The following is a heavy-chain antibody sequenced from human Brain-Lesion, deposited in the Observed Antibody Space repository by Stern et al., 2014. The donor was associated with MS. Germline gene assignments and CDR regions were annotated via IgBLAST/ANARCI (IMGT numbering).Heavy chain of an antibody. J-gene: IGHJ4*02. CDR1: GYLFDDYW. CDR3: AKSPATPSGYDRFDY. D-gene: IGHD5-12*01. V-gene: IGHV5-51*03. Sequence: EVQLVESGAEVKKPGESLKISCEASGYLFDDYWIGWVRQMSGRGLELVAIIFPRDSNTRYSPSVQGQVTLSADKSIRPPYLQWSSRKASDTAIYYGAKSPATPSGYDRFDYWGQGALVTVSS. CDR2: IFPRDSNT.